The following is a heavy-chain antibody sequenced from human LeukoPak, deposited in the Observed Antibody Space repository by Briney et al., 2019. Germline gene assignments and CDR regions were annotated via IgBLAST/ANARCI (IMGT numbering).Heavy chain of an antibody. D-gene: IGHD6-19*01. Sequence: GGSLRLSCAASGFTFSSYSMNWVRQAPGKGLEWVSSISSSSSYIYYADSVKGRFTISRDNAKNSLYLQMNSLRAEDTAVYYCAKGLIAVAGTIDYWGQGTLVTVSS. CDR1: GFTFSSYS. CDR3: AKGLIAVAGTIDY. V-gene: IGHV3-21*04. CDR2: ISSSSSYI. J-gene: IGHJ4*02.